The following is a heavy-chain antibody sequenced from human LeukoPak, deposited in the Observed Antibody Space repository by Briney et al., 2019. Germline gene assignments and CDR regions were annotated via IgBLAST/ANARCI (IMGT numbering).Heavy chain of an antibody. D-gene: IGHD4/OR15-4a*01. CDR3: AKTLPPSWDYARYYFDY. CDR2: ISGSGGST. V-gene: IGHV3-23*01. CDR1: GVTLSSDA. J-gene: IGHJ4*02. Sequence: GGSLRLSCAAPGVTLSSDATSSVRQTPGKGLGWVSAISGSGGSTSYADSVKGRLTIYRDNSKNTLYMQMNSLRAEATAVYYCAKTLPPSWDYARYYFDYWGQGTLVTVSS.